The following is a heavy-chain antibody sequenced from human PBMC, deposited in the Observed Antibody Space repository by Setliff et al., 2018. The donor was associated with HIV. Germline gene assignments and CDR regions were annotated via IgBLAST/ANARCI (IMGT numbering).Heavy chain of an antibody. Sequence: LRLSCAASGFNFRNYYMSWVRQAPGKGLEWVATIKEDGSEIYYVDSVKGRFTISRDDAKSSLFLQMNSLRAEDTAVYYCARDRVELFWDGELNYMDVWGKGTTVTVSS. CDR3: ARDRVELFWDGELNYMDV. D-gene: IGHD3-10*01. CDR2: IKEDGSEI. V-gene: IGHV3-7*01. J-gene: IGHJ6*03. CDR1: GFNFRNYY.